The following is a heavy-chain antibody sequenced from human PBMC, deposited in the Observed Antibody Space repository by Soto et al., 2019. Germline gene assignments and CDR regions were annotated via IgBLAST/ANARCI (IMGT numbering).Heavy chain of an antibody. D-gene: IGHD3-22*01. Sequence: ASVKVSCKASGYTFTSYGISWGRQAPGQGLEWMGWISAYNGNTNYAQKLQGRVTMTTDTSTSTAYMELRSPRSDDTAVYYCAREYANYYDSSGYDYYYYGMDVWGQGTTVTVSS. J-gene: IGHJ6*02. CDR2: ISAYNGNT. CDR3: AREYANYYDSSGYDYYYYGMDV. CDR1: GYTFTSYG. V-gene: IGHV1-18*01.